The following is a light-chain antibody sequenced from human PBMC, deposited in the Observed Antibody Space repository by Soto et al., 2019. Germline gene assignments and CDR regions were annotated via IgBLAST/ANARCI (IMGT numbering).Light chain of an antibody. CDR2: DVT. Sequence: QSALTQPASVSGSAGQSITISCSGTMRDVGAYNLVSWYQQHPGTAPKLIIYDVTKRPSGVSNRFSGSKSGNTASLTISGIQAEDEGDYYCGSITRSSTSVFGTGTKVTVL. V-gene: IGLV2-14*03. J-gene: IGLJ1*01. CDR3: GSITRSSTSV. CDR1: MRDVGAYNL.